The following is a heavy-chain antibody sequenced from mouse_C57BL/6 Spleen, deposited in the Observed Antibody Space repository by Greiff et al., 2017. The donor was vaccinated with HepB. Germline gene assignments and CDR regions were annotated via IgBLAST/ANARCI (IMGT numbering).Heavy chain of an antibody. V-gene: IGHV5-12*01. CDR3: ARQTYFDV. CDR1: GFTFSDYY. Sequence: RVESGGGLVQPGGSLKLSCAASGFTFSDYYMYWVRQTPEKRLEWVAYISNGGGSTYYPDTVKGRFTISRDNAKNTLYLQMSRLKSEDTAMYYCARQTYFDVWGTGTTVTVSS. J-gene: IGHJ1*03. CDR2: ISNGGGST.